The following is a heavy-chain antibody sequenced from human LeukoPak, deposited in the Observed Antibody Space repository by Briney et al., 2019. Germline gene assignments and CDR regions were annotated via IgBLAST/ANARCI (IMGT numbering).Heavy chain of an antibody. J-gene: IGHJ6*03. CDR2: IRYDGSNK. D-gene: IGHD2-2*01. V-gene: IGHV3-30*02. CDR3: AKDGNIVVVPAAYYYYYMDV. CDR1: GFTFSSYG. Sequence: GGSLRLSCAASGFTFSSYGMHWVRQAPGKGLEWVAFIRYDGSNKYYADSVKGRFTISRDNSKNTLYLQMNGLRAEDTAVYYCAKDGNIVVVPAAYYYYYMDVWGKGTTVTVSS.